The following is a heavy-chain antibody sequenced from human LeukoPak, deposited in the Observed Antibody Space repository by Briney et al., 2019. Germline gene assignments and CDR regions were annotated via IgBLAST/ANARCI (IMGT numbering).Heavy chain of an antibody. V-gene: IGHV3-7*01. Sequence: PGGSLRLSCAGSGFTFRNYWMNWVRQAPGKGLEWVANIKEDGSEKYYGDSVKGRFTVSRDNAKNSLYLQINSLRADDTAVYYCARGGPTVGTDYWGQGTLVTVSS. CDR1: GFTFRNYW. CDR3: ARGGPTVGTDY. J-gene: IGHJ4*02. CDR2: IKEDGSEK. D-gene: IGHD1-26*01.